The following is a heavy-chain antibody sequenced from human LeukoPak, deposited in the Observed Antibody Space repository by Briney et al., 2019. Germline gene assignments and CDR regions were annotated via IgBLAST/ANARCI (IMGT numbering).Heavy chain of an antibody. CDR2: ISSSSSYT. J-gene: IGHJ4*02. CDR3: ARDARGGFGELLSDYYFDY. D-gene: IGHD3-10*01. V-gene: IGHV3-11*05. Sequence: PGGSLRLSCAASGFTFSDYYMSWIPQAPGKGLEWVSYISSSSSYTNYADSVKGRFTISRDNAKNSLYLQMNSLRAEDTAVYYCARDARGGFGELLSDYYFDYWGQGTLVTVSS. CDR1: GFTFSDYY.